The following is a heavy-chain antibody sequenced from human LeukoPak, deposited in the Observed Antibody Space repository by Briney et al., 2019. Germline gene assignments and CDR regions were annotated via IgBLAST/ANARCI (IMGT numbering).Heavy chain of an antibody. CDR2: MNGGNGNT. V-gene: IGHV1-3*01. J-gene: IGHJ4*02. D-gene: IGHD6-19*01. Sequence: GASVKVSCKASGYIFTDYAIHWLRQAPGQRPEWMGWMNGGNGNTKYSQKFQGRITLIRDTSAATAYMELSSLRSEDTAVYYCARRSRGSSGWYGGGNYFDYWGQGTLVTVSS. CDR1: GYIFTDYA. CDR3: ARRSRGSSGWYGGGNYFDY.